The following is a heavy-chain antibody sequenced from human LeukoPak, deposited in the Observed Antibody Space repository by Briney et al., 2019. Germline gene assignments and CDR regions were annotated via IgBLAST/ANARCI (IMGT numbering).Heavy chain of an antibody. CDR1: GGSICSYY. D-gene: IGHD6-13*01. Sequence: PSETLSLTCTVSGGSICSYYWSWIRQPPGKGLEWIGYIYYSGSTNYNPSLKSRVTISVDTSKNQFSLKLSSVTAADTAVYYCARAAAGPFDYWGQGTLVTVSS. J-gene: IGHJ4*02. V-gene: IGHV4-59*01. CDR3: ARAAAGPFDY. CDR2: IYYSGST.